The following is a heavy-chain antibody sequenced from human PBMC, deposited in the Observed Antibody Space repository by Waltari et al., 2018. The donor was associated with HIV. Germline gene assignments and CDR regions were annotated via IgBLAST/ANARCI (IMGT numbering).Heavy chain of an antibody. J-gene: IGHJ4*01. CDR3: HRPWDSDHWGSDL. D-gene: IGHD3-16*01. V-gene: IGHV1-2*02. Sequence: QDQLIHSGTAGKEPGDSLRVSCRAYGYTFIAYFSHWGRQATGQGLEWMGDLNPRSGDTEYAQKFRGRVTLTGDTSVNTAYLDLKGLRFDDTATYFCHRPWDSDHWGSDLWGQGTLVIVS. CDR2: LNPRSGDT. CDR1: GYTFIAYF.